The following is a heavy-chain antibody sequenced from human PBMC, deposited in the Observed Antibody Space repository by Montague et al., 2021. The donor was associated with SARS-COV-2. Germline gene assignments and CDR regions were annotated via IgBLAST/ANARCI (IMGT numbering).Heavy chain of an antibody. CDR3: ARGDFGVVIIPYYYYYMDV. CDR1: GASISSSNYY. CDR2: IHYSGST. V-gene: IGHV4-39*01. D-gene: IGHD3-3*01. Sequence: SETLSLTCTVSGASISSSNYYWGWIRQPPGKGLEWIATIHYSGSTYYEPSLKSRLTISVDTSKNQFSLRLSSVTAADTAVYYCARGDFGVVIIPYYYYYMDVWGKGTTVTVSS. J-gene: IGHJ6*03.